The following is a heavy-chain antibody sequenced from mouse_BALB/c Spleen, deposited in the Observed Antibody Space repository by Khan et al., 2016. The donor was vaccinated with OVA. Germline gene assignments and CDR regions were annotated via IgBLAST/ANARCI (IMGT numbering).Heavy chain of an antibody. CDR2: INTYTGEP. D-gene: IGHD2-10*01. Sequence: QILLVQPEPELKKPGETVKISCKASGYTFTNYGLNWVKQAPGKGLKWMGWINTYTGEPTYADDFKGRFAFSLETSASNVYLQINNLKNEDTATYFCARRPYFAYVMVYWGQGTSVTVSS. CDR3: ARRPYFAYVMVY. J-gene: IGHJ4*01. V-gene: IGHV9-3-1*01. CDR1: GYTFTNYG.